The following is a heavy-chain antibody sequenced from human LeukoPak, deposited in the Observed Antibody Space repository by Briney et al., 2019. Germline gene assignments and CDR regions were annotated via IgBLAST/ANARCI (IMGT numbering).Heavy chain of an antibody. CDR3: ARDSGRPPTSFDY. CDR1: GYTFNSYG. Sequence: ASVKVSCKASGYTFNSYGIHWVRQAPGQGLEWMGWIIPINGITKYSPRIQDRVTITTDTSTSTAYMELNSLRSEDTAVYFCARDSGRPPTSFDYWGQGTLVTVSS. V-gene: IGHV1-3*01. J-gene: IGHJ4*02. CDR2: IIPINGIT. D-gene: IGHD1-1*01.